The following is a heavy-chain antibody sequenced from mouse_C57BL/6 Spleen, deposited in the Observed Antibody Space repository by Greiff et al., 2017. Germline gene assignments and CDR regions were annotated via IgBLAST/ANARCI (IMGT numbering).Heavy chain of an antibody. CDR2: INPGSGGT. Sequence: QVQLQQSGAELVRPGTSVKVSCKASGYAFTNYLMEWVKQRPRQGLEWIGMINPGSGGTNYNQKFKGKATLTADKSSSTAYMQLSSLTSEASAVYVCARKGGTPREEMDDWGKGTTVTVSS. D-gene: IGHD3-3*01. CDR3: ARKGGTPREEMDD. CDR1: GYAFTNYL. V-gene: IGHV1-54*01. J-gene: IGHJ4*01.